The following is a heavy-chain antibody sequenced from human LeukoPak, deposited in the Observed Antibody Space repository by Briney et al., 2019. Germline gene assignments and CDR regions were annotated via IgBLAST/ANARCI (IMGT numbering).Heavy chain of an antibody. CDR1: GGTFNSHV. D-gene: IGHD3-10*01. V-gene: IGHV1-69*05. CDR3: ARGYYYGSESYWHTKWFDP. Sequence: ASVKVSCKASGGTFNSHVISWLRQAPGQGLEWMGGIIPVFGTASHAEKFQGRVTITTDESTTTAYMEMSSLTSEDTAVYYCARGYYYGSESYWHTKWFDPWGQGTLVTVSS. CDR2: IIPVFGTA. J-gene: IGHJ5*02.